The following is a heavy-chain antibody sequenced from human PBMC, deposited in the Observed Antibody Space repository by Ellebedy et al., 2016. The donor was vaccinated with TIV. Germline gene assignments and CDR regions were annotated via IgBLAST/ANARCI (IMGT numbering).Heavy chain of an antibody. J-gene: IGHJ4*02. D-gene: IGHD4-11*01. CDR1: GFTVATNH. V-gene: IGHV3-66*01. Sequence: PGGSLRLSCAVSGFTVATNHMSWVRQPPGKGLEWVSDVYRDGSTYYHDSVRGRFTISRDNSKNMLYLQINSLTVEDTAVYYCAREPVPTWAFDCWGQGTLVTVSS. CDR2: VYRDGST. CDR3: AREPVPTWAFDC.